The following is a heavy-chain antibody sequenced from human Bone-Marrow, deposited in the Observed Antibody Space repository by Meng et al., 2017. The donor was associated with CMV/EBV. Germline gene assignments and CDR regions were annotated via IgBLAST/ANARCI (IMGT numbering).Heavy chain of an antibody. Sequence: GESLKISCAASGFTFSSYSMNWVRQAPGKGLEWVSSISSSSSYIYYADSVKGRFTISRDNAKNSLYLQMNSLRAEDTAVYYCAREGAPYYYDSSGHIDYSGQGTLVTVSS. CDR2: ISSSSSYI. CDR1: GFTFSSYS. J-gene: IGHJ4*02. D-gene: IGHD3-22*01. CDR3: AREGAPYYYDSSGHIDY. V-gene: IGHV3-21*01.